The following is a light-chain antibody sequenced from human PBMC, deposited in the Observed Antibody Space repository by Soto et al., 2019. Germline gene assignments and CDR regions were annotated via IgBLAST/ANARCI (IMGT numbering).Light chain of an antibody. J-gene: IGKJ1*01. CDR1: QSVSSTY. CDR3: QQYGSSAWT. Sequence: ELVLTQSPGTLSLSPGERATLSCRASQSVSSTYLAWYQQKPGQAPRLLIYGASSRATGIPDRFSGSGSGTDFTLTISRLEPEDFAVYYCQQYGSSAWTFGQGPKVEIK. V-gene: IGKV3-20*01. CDR2: GAS.